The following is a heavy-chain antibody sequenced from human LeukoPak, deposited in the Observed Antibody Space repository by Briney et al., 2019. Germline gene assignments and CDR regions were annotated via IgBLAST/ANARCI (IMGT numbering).Heavy chain of an antibody. D-gene: IGHD3-22*01. Sequence: PSGTLSLTCAVSGGSISSSNWWGWVRQPPGKGLEWIGEIYHSGSTNYNPSLKSRVTISVDKSKNQFSLKLSSVTAADTAVYYCARDGGGSSGYYYDYFDYWGQGTLVTVSS. CDR2: IYHSGST. CDR3: ARDGGGSSGYYYDYFDY. V-gene: IGHV4-4*02. CDR1: GGSISSSNW. J-gene: IGHJ4*02.